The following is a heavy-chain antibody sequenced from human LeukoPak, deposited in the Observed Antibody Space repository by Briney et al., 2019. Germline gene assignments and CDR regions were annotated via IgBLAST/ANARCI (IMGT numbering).Heavy chain of an antibody. Sequence: GGSLRLSCAASGFTFSSYSMNWVRQAPGKGLEWVSSISSSSSYIYYADSVKGRFTISRDNAKNSLYLQMNSLRAEDTAVYYCARDPNSGWRDAFDIWGQGTMVTVSS. CDR1: GFTFSSYS. CDR3: ARDPNSGWRDAFDI. CDR2: ISSSSSYI. D-gene: IGHD6-19*01. V-gene: IGHV3-21*01. J-gene: IGHJ3*02.